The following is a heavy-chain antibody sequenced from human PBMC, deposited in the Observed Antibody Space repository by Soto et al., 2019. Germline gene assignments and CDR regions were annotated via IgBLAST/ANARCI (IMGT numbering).Heavy chain of an antibody. CDR2: IFPNSGAT. V-gene: IGHV1-2*02. Sequence: QVQLVQSGAEVKKPGASVRVSCKTSGYVFTGFYLHWVRQAPGQGLEWMGWIFPNSGATNYAQKIQGMVTLTRDTSLSTGYMDLTRLASDDTAVYYCARGRSLKWNWFDRWGQGTLVTVSS. CDR3: ARGRSLKWNWFDR. J-gene: IGHJ5*02. D-gene: IGHD2-15*01. CDR1: GYVFTGFY.